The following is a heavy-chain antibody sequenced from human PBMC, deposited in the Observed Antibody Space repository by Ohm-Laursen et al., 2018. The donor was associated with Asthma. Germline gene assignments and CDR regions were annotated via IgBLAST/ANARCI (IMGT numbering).Heavy chain of an antibody. Sequence: SDTLSLTCTVSGDSIKSGIYYWSWIRQPPGKGLEWLGYMYNSGSTAYNPSLKSRITISVDTSKNHFSLRLISATAADTAVYYCARSRRGGTYPLYYGMDVWGQGTTVTVTS. CDR2: MYNSGST. J-gene: IGHJ6*02. CDR3: ARSRRGGTYPLYYGMDV. V-gene: IGHV4-61*03. CDR1: GDSIKSGIYY. D-gene: IGHD1-26*01.